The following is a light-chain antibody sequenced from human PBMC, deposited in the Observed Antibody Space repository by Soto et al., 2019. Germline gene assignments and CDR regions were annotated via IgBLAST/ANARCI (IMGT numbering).Light chain of an antibody. J-gene: IGLJ3*02. CDR3: QSYDSRLSGYV. Sequence: QSVLTQPPSVSGAPGQRVTISCTGSSSNIGAGYEVHWYQQLPGTALKLLIYADNNRPSGVPDRFSGSKSGTSASLAITGLQAEDETDYFCQSYDSRLSGYVFGGGTKLTVL. V-gene: IGLV1-40*01. CDR1: SSNIGAGYE. CDR2: ADN.